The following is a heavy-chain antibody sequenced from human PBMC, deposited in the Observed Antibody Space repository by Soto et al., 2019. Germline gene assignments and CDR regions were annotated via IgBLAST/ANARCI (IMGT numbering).Heavy chain of an antibody. CDR1: GFTFDDYA. J-gene: IGHJ4*02. Sequence: EVQLVESGGGLVQPGRSLRLSCAASGFTFDDYAMHWVRQAPGKGLEWVSGISWNSGSIGYADSVKGRFTISRDNAKNSLYLQMNSLRAEDTAVYYCAKGSSGDYYFDYWGQGTLVTVSS. D-gene: IGHD2-21*01. V-gene: IGHV3-9*01. CDR3: AKGSSGDYYFDY. CDR2: ISWNSGSI.